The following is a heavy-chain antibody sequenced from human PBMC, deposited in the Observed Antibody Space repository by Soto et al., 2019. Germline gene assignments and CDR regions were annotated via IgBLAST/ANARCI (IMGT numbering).Heavy chain of an antibody. Sequence: GGSLRLSCAASGFTFSSYGMHWVRQAPGKGLEWVAVIWYDGSNKYYADSVKGRFTISRDNSKNTLYLQMNSLRAEDTAVYYCARDYGDYFFAPDYWGQGTLVTVSS. J-gene: IGHJ4*02. D-gene: IGHD4-17*01. CDR1: GFTFSSYG. CDR3: ARDYGDYFFAPDY. CDR2: IWYDGSNK. V-gene: IGHV3-33*01.